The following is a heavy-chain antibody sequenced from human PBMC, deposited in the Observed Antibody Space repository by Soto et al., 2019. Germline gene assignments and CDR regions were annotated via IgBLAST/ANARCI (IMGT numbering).Heavy chain of an antibody. V-gene: IGHV3-48*02. D-gene: IGHD3-10*01. CDR2: IGTITGSI. CDR3: ATFPAQDPLRWF. CDR1: GLTFSDCT. J-gene: IGHJ4*02. Sequence: GGSLRLSCVVSGLTFSDCTMNWVRQAPGKGLEWLSHIGTITGSIYYADSVQGRFTISRDDAKNSLYLQMSSLRHEDTAVYYCATFPAQDPLRWFWSQGTLVTVSS.